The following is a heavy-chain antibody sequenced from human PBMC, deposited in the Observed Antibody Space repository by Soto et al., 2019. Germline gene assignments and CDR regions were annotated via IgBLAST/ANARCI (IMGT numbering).Heavy chain of an antibody. V-gene: IGHV4-39*01. D-gene: IGHD2-15*01. Sequence: QLQLQESGPGLVKPSETLSLTCTVSGGSIRTSSYYWGWIRQPPGKGLEWIGSIYYSGSTYYNPSLKSRVTISVDTSKNQFSLKLSSVTAADTAVYYCARHPLYCSGGLCSLYYSDYWGQGTLVTVSS. CDR3: ARHPLYCSGGLCSLYYSDY. CDR1: GGSIRTSSYY. CDR2: IYYSGST. J-gene: IGHJ4*02.